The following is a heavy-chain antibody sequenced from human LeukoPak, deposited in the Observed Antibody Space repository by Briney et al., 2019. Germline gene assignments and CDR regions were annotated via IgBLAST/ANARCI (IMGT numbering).Heavy chain of an antibody. CDR2: ISGSGGST. V-gene: IGHV3-23*01. Sequence: GGSLRLSCAASGFTFSSYGMSWVRQAPGKGLEWVSAISGSGGSTYYADSVKGRFTISRDNSKNTLYLQMNSLRAEDTAVYYCAKGSDRRNGRWTVDYWGQGTLVTVSS. J-gene: IGHJ4*02. CDR3: AKGSDRRNGRWTVDY. D-gene: IGHD5-24*01. CDR1: GFTFSSYG.